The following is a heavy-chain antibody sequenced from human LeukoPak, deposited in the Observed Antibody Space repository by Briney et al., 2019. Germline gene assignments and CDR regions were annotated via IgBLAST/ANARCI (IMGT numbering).Heavy chain of an antibody. D-gene: IGHD3-16*01. CDR2: ISGSGSTI. Sequence: GGSLRLSCAASGFTFNRYEMNWLRQALGKGLAWVSYISGSGSTIYYADSVKGRFTISRDNAKNSLYLQMNSLRAEDTAVYYCARGGGGYYYGMDVWGRGTTVTVSS. CDR1: GFTFNRYE. J-gene: IGHJ6*02. V-gene: IGHV3-48*03. CDR3: ARGGGGYYYGMDV.